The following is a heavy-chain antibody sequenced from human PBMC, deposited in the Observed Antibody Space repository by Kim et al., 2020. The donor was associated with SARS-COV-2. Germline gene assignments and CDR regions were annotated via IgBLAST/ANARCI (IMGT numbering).Heavy chain of an antibody. J-gene: IGHJ5*02. Sequence: SVKVSCKASGGTFSSYAISWVRQAPGQGLEWMGRIIPILGIANYAQKFQGRVTITADKSTSTAYMELSSLRSEDTAVYYCARGSGSRKGNWFDPWGQGTLVTVSS. CDR2: IIPILGIA. CDR3: ARGSGSRKGNWFDP. V-gene: IGHV1-69*04. CDR1: GGTFSSYA. D-gene: IGHD1-26*01.